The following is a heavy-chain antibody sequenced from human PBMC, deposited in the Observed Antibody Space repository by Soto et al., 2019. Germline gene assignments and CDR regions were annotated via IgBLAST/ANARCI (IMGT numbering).Heavy chain of an antibody. CDR2: IYQSGST. V-gene: IGHV4-30-2*01. CDR3: ARENNVLPGGYFDS. Sequence: QLQLQECGSGLVKPSQTLSLTCPVSGGSISSGGYSWSWIRQPPGKGLEWIGCIYQSGSTYYNPSLNSRVTISVDRSKNQFSLKLSSVTAADTAVYYCARENNVLPGGYFDSWGQGTLVTVSS. CDR1: GGSISSGGYS. D-gene: IGHD3-10*01. J-gene: IGHJ4*02.